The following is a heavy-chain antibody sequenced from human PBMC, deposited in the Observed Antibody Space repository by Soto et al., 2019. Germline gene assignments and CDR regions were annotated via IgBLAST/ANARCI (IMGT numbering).Heavy chain of an antibody. V-gene: IGHV1-18*01. Sequence: QVQLVQSGAEVKKPGASVKVSCKASGYTFTSYDIRWVRQAPGQGLEWMGWISAYNGNTNYAQKLQDRVTMTADTSASTADMELRGLRSDDTAVYYGAREGGTMGAGWFDPWGQGTLVTVSS. J-gene: IGHJ5*02. D-gene: IGHD3-10*01. CDR1: GYTFTSYD. CDR3: AREGGTMGAGWFDP. CDR2: ISAYNGNT.